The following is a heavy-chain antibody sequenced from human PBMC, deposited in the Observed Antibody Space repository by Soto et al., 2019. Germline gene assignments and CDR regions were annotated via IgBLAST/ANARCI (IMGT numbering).Heavy chain of an antibody. J-gene: IGHJ4*02. CDR3: ARDSSSWTLHIDY. CDR1: GFTFSSYA. Sequence: GGSLRLSCAASGFTFSSYAMHWVRQAPGKGLEWVAVISYDGSNKYYADSVKGRFTISRDNSKNTLYLQMNSLRAEDTAVYYCARDSSSWTLHIDYWGQGTLVTVSS. CDR2: ISYDGSNK. V-gene: IGHV3-30-3*01. D-gene: IGHD6-13*01.